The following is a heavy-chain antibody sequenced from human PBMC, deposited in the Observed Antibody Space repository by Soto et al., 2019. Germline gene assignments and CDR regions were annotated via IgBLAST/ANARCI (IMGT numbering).Heavy chain of an antibody. Sequence: SETLSLTCTVSGGSISSSSYYWGWIRQPPGKGLEWIGSIYYSGSTYYNPSLKSRVTISVDTSKNQFSLKLSSVTAADTAVYYSARQLNYDFWSGYYTGDYWGQGTLVTVSS. CDR3: ARQLNYDFWSGYYTGDY. CDR1: GGSISSSSYY. CDR2: IYYSGST. J-gene: IGHJ4*02. D-gene: IGHD3-3*01. V-gene: IGHV4-39*01.